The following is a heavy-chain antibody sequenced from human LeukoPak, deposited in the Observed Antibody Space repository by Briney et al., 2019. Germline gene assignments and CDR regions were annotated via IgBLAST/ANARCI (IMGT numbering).Heavy chain of an antibody. J-gene: IGHJ4*02. Sequence: GGSLRLSCAASGFTVSSNYMSWVRQAPGKGLEWVSVIYSGGSTYYADSVKGRFTISRDNSKNTLYLQMNSLRAEDTAVYYCARGQSSTCCCHFDYWGQGTLVTVSS. CDR3: ARGQSSTCCCHFDY. D-gene: IGHD2-2*01. V-gene: IGHV3-66*02. CDR2: IYSGGST. CDR1: GFTVSSNY.